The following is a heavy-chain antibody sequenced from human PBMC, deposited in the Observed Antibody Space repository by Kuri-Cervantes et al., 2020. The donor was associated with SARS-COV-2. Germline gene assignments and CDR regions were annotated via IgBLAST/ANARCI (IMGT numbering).Heavy chain of an antibody. CDR3: ARESNYSHYYGTEV. J-gene: IGHJ6*02. CDR1: GGSISTYY. V-gene: IGHV4-59*01. CDR2: LYYSGST. Sequence: SETLSLTCTVSGGSISTYYWSWIRQPPGKGLEWIGYLYYSGSTTYNPSLKSRVTISVDTSKNQFSLELDSVTAADTAVYYCARESNYSHYYGTEVWGQGTTVTVSS.